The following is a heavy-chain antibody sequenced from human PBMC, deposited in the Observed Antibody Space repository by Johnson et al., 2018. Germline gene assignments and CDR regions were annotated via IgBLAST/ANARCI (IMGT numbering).Heavy chain of an antibody. CDR1: GFTFTDHY. CDR2: ARNKPNGYTT. D-gene: IGHD4-17*01. Sequence: VQLVESGGGLVQPGGSXRLSCAASGFTFTDHYMDWVRQAPGEGLEWVGRARNKPNGYTTEYAASVKGRFTISRDDSKNSVYLQMNSLKTEEMAVYYWARVWGSTGGASGYFDYWGQGTLVTVSS. V-gene: IGHV3-72*01. J-gene: IGHJ4*02. CDR3: ARVWGSTGGASGYFDY.